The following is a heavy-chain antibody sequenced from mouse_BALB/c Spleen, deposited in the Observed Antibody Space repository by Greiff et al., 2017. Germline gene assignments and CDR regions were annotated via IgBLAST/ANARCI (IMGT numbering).Heavy chain of an antibody. J-gene: IGHJ3*01. V-gene: IGHV3-6*02. CDR2: ISYDGSN. D-gene: IGHD2-4*01. CDR1: GYSITSGYY. Sequence: ESGPGLVKPSQSLSLTCSVTGYSITSGYYWNWIRQFPGNKLEWMGYISYDGSNNYNPSLKNRISITRDTSKNQFFLKLNSVTTEDTATYYCARGGFYYDYDVFAYWGQGTLVTVSA. CDR3: ARGGFYYDYDVFAY.